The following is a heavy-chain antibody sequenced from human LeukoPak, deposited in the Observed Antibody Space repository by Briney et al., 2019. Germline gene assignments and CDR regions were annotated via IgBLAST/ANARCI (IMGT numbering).Heavy chain of an antibody. CDR1: GYSISSGYY. CDR3: ARECSSTTCYTRSFDP. V-gene: IGHV4-38-2*02. CDR2: IYHSGST. Sequence: NASETLSLTCTVSGYSISSGYYWGWIRQPPGKGLEWIGNIYHSGSTYYNPSLKSRVTMSRDTSKNQFSLNLNSVTATDTAVCYCARECSSTTCYTRSFDPWGQGTLATVSS. D-gene: IGHD2-2*02. J-gene: IGHJ5*02.